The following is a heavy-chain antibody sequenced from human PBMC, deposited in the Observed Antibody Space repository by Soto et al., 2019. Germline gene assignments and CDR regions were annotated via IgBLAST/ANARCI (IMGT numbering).Heavy chain of an antibody. J-gene: IGHJ4*02. CDR1: GGTFSSYA. CDR3: ARGLDGITGTSPPASFDY. V-gene: IGHV1-69*13. CDR2: IIPIFGTA. D-gene: IGHD1-7*01. Sequence: SSVKVFCKASGGTFSSYAISWVRQAPGQGLEWMGGIIPIFGTANYAQKFQGRVTITADESTSTAYMELSSLRSEDTAVYYCARGLDGITGTSPPASFDYWGQGTLVTVSS.